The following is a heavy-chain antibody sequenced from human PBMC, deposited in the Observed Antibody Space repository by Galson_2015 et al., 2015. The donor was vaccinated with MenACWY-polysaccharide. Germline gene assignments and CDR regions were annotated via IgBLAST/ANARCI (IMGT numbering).Heavy chain of an antibody. J-gene: IGHJ4*02. V-gene: IGHV3-23*01. Sequence: LRLSCAGSGYIFSKYDMTWVRQAPETGLEWDSTISNSGGTTYYADSAKGRFTISRDNSKNTLYLEMNSLRAEDTAVYYCLFSGSSGRVYWGQGTLVTVSS. CDR1: GYIFSKYD. CDR2: ISNSGGTT. D-gene: IGHD3-10*01. CDR3: LFSGSSGRVY.